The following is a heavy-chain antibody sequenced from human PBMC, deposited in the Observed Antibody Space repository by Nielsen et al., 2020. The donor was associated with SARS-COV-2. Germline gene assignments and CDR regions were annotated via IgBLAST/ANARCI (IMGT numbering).Heavy chain of an antibody. CDR3: ARGGVLWFAELPDY. Sequence: GESLKISCAASGFTFDDYGMSWVRQAPGKGLEWVSGINWSGDNTGYADSMKGRFTISRDNAKNSLFLQMNSLRAEDTAFYYCARGGVLWFAELPDYWGQGTLFTVSS. V-gene: IGHV3-20*04. D-gene: IGHD3-10*01. CDR2: INWSGDNT. CDR1: GFTFDDYG. J-gene: IGHJ4*02.